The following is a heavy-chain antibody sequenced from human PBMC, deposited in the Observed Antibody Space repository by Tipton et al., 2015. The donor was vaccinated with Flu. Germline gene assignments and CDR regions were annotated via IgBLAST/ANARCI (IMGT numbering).Heavy chain of an antibody. CDR2: INTNGRS. Sequence: TLSLTCTVSGDSINSDDYYWSWIRRPAGEGLEWIGRINTNGRSNYNPSLKSRVTISLDTSKTQFSLRLSSVTAADTAVYYCTRLWWGLGDAFDIWGQGSMVTVSS. J-gene: IGHJ3*02. CDR3: TRLWWGLGDAFDI. V-gene: IGHV4-61*02. CDR1: GDSINSDDYY. D-gene: IGHD2-21*01.